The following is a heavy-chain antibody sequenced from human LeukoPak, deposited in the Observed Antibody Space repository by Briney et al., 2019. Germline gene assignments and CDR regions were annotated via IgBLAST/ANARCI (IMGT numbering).Heavy chain of an antibody. V-gene: IGHV3-30-3*01. J-gene: IGHJ4*02. CDR3: ARDRGYSSGWYSDDLNFDY. CDR1: GFTFSRYA. D-gene: IGHD6-19*01. CDR2: ISYDGSNK. Sequence: PGRSLRLSCAASGFTFSRYAMHWVRQAPGKGLEWVAVISYDGSNKYYVDSVKGRFTISRDNSKNTLFLQMNSLRPEDTAVYYCARDRGYSSGWYSDDLNFDYWSQGTLVTVSS.